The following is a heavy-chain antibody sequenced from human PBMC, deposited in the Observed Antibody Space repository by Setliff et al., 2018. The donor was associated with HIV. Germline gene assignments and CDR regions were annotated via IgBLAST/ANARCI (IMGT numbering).Heavy chain of an antibody. CDR2: IFTSGST. J-gene: IGHJ1*01. V-gene: IGHV4-61*09. CDR3: ARVPTSSWYVTTQRTKEYFQQ. CDR1: GGSISSGSYY. D-gene: IGHD6-13*01. Sequence: SETLSLTCTVSGGSISSGSYYWSWIRQPAGKGLEWIGHIFTSGSTTYNPSLKSRVSISLDTSKNQFSLKLSSVTAADTAIYYCARVPTSSWYVTTQRTKEYFQQWGQGTLVTVSS.